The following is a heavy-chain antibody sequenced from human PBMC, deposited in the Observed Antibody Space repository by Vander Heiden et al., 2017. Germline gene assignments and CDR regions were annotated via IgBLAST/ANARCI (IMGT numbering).Heavy chain of an antibody. J-gene: IGHJ6*02. CDR1: GFTSSSYR. D-gene: IGHD3-10*01. CDR2: ISSSGNII. V-gene: IGHV3-48*02. Sequence: VRLVESGGGVVQAGGSLRLTCVGSGFTSSSYRMNWARQAAGKGLEWVSYISSSGNIIDYADSVKGRFTISRDNGKKSLHLQMDRLRDEDTAVYYCARDYGSGSNYYYYYGMDVWGQGTTVTVSS. CDR3: ARDYGSGSNYYYYYGMDV.